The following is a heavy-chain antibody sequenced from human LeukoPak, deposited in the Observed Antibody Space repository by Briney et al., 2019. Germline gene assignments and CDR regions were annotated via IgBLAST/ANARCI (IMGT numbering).Heavy chain of an antibody. D-gene: IGHD5-18*01. CDR1: GFTFSDYY. Sequence: GGSLRLSCAASGFTFSDYYMSWIRQVPGKGLEWVSYISSSGSTIYYADSVKGRFTISRDSAKNSLYLQMNSLRAEDTAVYYCARKGYSYGFVNWFDPWGQGTLVTVSS. J-gene: IGHJ5*02. CDR3: ARKGYSYGFVNWFDP. CDR2: ISSSGSTI. V-gene: IGHV3-11*01.